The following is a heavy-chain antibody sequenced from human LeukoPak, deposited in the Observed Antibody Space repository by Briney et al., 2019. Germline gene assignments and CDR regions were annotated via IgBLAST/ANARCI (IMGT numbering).Heavy chain of an antibody. V-gene: IGHV1-2*02. Sequence: ASVKVSCKASGYTFTGYYMHWVRQAPGQGLEWMGWINPNSGGTNYAQKFQGRVTMTRDTSISTAYMELSRRRSDDTAVYYCARVFGYSSSSRAPYYYYGMDVWGQGTTVTVSS. J-gene: IGHJ6*02. CDR2: INPNSGGT. D-gene: IGHD6-6*01. CDR1: GYTFTGYY. CDR3: ARVFGYSSSSRAPYYYYGMDV.